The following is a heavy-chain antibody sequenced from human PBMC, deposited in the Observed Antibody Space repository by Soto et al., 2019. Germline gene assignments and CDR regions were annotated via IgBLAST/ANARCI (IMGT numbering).Heavy chain of an antibody. J-gene: IGHJ4*02. CDR3: GRGRSGQIVVFY. Sequence: QVQLVQSGAEVKKPGASVKVSCKASGYTFTGHYINWVRQAPEQGPEWMGEIGPESGATRYAQKFQGRVTMTRDTSITTVYMELKNLSPGDTAVYYCGRGRSGQIVVFYWGQGTPVTVSS. V-gene: IGHV1-2*02. CDR2: IGPESGAT. D-gene: IGHD1-26*01. CDR1: GYTFTGHY.